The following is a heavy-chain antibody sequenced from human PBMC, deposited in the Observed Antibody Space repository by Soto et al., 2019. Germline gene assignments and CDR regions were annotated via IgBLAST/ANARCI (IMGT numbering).Heavy chain of an antibody. CDR2: IYWDDDK. Sequence: QITLKESGPPLVNPTQTLTLTCTFSGFSLSTSGVGVGWIRQPPGKALEWLALIYWDDDKRYSPSLKSRLTITKDTSKNQVVLTMTNMDPVDTATYYCAHSYDYGDYDGVNWFDPWGQGTLVTVSS. V-gene: IGHV2-5*02. J-gene: IGHJ5*02. CDR3: AHSYDYGDYDGVNWFDP. D-gene: IGHD4-17*01. CDR1: GFSLSTSGVG.